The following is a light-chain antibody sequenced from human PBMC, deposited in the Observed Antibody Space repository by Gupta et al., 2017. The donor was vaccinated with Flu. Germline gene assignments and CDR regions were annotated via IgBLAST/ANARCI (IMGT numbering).Light chain of an antibody. CDR3: SSDTSSSTYV. Sequence: SALTQPPSVSGSPGQSVTISCTGTSSDVGTYNRVSWYQQPPGTAPKLMIYEVSNRPSGVPGRFSGSKSGNTASLTISGHQGEDEADYYCSSDTSSSTYVFGTGTKVTVL. CDR2: EVS. J-gene: IGLJ1*01. V-gene: IGLV2-18*02. CDR1: SSDVGTYNR.